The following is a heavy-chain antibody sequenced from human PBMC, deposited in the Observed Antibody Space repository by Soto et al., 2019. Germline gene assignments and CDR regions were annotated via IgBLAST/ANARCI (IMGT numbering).Heavy chain of an antibody. D-gene: IGHD3-10*01. CDR2: VSAGGDMT. CDR1: GFTFSSYA. V-gene: IGHV3-23*01. Sequence: DVQLLESGGHLVQPGGSLRLSCAASGFTFSSYAMSWVRQAPGKGLAWVSSVSAGGDMTYYSDSVKGRCTISRDNSNNARFLQMNILRIEDTALYYCARGDRGGSGSPASYYYSGLDVWGQGTTGTVS. CDR3: ARGDRGGSGSPASYYYSGLDV. J-gene: IGHJ6*02.